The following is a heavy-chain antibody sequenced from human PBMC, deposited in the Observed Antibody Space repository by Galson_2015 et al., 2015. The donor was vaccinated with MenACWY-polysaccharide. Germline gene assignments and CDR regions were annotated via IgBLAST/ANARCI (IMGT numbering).Heavy chain of an antibody. D-gene: IGHD4-17*01. CDR1: GGSISNYF. CDR2: ISYTGST. Sequence: ETLSLTCTVSGGSISNYFWSWIRQPPGKGLEWIGYISYTGSTKYNPSFKSRVTISVDTSKNQFSLKLSSLTAADTAVYYCARHKTTVTTFDYWGQGTLVTVSS. V-gene: IGHV4-59*08. J-gene: IGHJ4*02. CDR3: ARHKTTVTTFDY.